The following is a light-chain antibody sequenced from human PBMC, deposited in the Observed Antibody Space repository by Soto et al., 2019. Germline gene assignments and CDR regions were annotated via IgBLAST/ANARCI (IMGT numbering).Light chain of an antibody. CDR2: GAS. J-gene: IGKJ4*01. Sequence: EVVLTQSLGTLSLSPEEGATLSCRASQTVSSNYLAWCQQRPGQAPRLLIYGASTRAAGIPDRFTGSGSGTDFALTISRLESEDFAVYFCQQHGSSPLSFGGGAMVDI. CDR1: QTVSSNY. CDR3: QQHGSSPLS. V-gene: IGKV3-20*01.